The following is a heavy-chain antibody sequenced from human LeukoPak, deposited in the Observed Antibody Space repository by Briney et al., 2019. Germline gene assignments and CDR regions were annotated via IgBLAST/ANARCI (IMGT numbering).Heavy chain of an antibody. CDR2: INSNGGST. V-gene: IGHV3-64D*09. CDR1: GFTFSSYA. Sequence: GGSLRLSCSVSGFTFSSYAMHWVRQAPGKGLQFLSSINSNGGSTYYADSVKGRFTISRGNSKSKLYLQMNRLRSEDTAVYYCVKSGYSSSSDVDYWGQGTLVTVSS. CDR3: VKSGYSSSSDVDY. J-gene: IGHJ4*02. D-gene: IGHD5-12*01.